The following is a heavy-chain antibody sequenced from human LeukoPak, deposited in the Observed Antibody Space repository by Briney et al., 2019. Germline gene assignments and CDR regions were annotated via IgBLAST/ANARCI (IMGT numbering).Heavy chain of an antibody. Sequence: GGSLRLSCAASRFTFSDHYMDWVRQAPGKGLEWVGRIRNKANSYTTEYAASVKGRFTISRDDSKNSLYLQMNSLKTEDTAVYYCVRARLRTTPYYFDYWGQGTLVTVSS. CDR1: RFTFSDHY. CDR3: VRARLRTTPYYFDY. J-gene: IGHJ4*02. CDR2: IRNKANSYTT. D-gene: IGHD1-7*01. V-gene: IGHV3-72*01.